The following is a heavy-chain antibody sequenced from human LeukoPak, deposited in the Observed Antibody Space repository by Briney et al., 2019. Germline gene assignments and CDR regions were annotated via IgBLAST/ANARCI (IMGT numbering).Heavy chain of an antibody. CDR3: AKRGIAAAASFDY. CDR2: INSDGSST. J-gene: IGHJ4*02. Sequence: GGSLRLSCAASGFTFSSYWMHWVRQAPGKGLVWVSRINSDGSSTNYADSVKGRFTLSRDNAKNTLYLQMNSLRADDTAVYYCAKRGIAAAASFDYWGQGTLVTVSS. V-gene: IGHV3-74*01. D-gene: IGHD6-13*01. CDR1: GFTFSSYW.